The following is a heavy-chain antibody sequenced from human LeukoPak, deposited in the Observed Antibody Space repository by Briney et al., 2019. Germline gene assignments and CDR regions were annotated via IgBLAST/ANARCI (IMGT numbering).Heavy chain of an antibody. D-gene: IGHD6-6*01. CDR1: GFTFSSYG. CDR3: ARASWERREYSSSSGPARSDY. J-gene: IGHJ4*02. Sequence: HPGGSLRLSCAASGFTFSSYGMHWVRQAPGKGLEWVAVILSDGSKEFYTGSVKGRFTISRDNAKNSLYLQMNSLRAEDTAVYYCARASWERREYSSSSGPARSDYWGQGTLVTVSS. V-gene: IGHV3-33*01. CDR2: ILSDGSKE.